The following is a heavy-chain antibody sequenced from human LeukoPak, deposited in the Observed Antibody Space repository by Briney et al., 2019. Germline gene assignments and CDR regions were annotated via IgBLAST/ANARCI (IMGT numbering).Heavy chain of an antibody. J-gene: IGHJ5*02. CDR3: VRERAEGRAWVEFDP. D-gene: IGHD1-1*01. CDR2: VYSDGVT. CDR1: GFTVSSYG. Sequence: PGGSLRLSCAASGFTVSSYGMSWVRQAPGKGPEWVSLVYSDGVTRYADSVQGRFTISRDNSKNTVYLQMNNLRVEDTAVYHCVRERAEGRAWVEFDPWGQGILVTVSS. V-gene: IGHV3-66*02.